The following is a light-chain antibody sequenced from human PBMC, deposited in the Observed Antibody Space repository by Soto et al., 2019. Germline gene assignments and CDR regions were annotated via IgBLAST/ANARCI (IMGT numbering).Light chain of an antibody. Sequence: EIVLTQSPGTLSLSPGERASLSCRADQSVNSVYLALYQHKPGQAPRLLIYGASDRATGIPDRFSGSGSGTDFTLIISRLEPEDFAVYYCQQYVTSSFTFGPGTKVDI. CDR2: GAS. J-gene: IGKJ3*01. V-gene: IGKV3-20*01. CDR1: QSVNSVY. CDR3: QQYVTSSFT.